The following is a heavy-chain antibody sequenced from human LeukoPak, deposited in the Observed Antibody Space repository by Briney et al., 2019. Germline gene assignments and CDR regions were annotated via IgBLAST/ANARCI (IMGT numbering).Heavy chain of an antibody. CDR3: AILPGYSSGWYEVNY. D-gene: IGHD6-13*01. V-gene: IGHV3-23*01. CDR2: ISGSGGST. Sequence: GGSLRLSGAASGFTFSSYAVSWVRQAPGKGLEWVSGISGSGGSTYYADSVKGRFTISRDNSRNTLYLQMNSPRAEDTAVYYCAILPGYSSGWYEVNYWGQGTLVTVSS. J-gene: IGHJ4*02. CDR1: GFTFSSYA.